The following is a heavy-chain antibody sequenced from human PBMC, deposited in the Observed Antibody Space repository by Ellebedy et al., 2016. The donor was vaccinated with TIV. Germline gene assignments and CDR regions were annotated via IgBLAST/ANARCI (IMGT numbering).Heavy chain of an antibody. V-gene: IGHV1-69*13. J-gene: IGHJ1*01. CDR2: IIAIFGTT. Sequence: ASVKVSCKASGGIFRTHALNWVRQVPGQGLEWTGGIIAIFGTTNYAQKFQGRVTITADESTSTAYMELSSLGSDDTAVYYCARDSHYYVQYFHHWGQGTLVTVSS. D-gene: IGHD3-10*02. CDR3: ARDSHYYVQYFHH. CDR1: GGIFRTHA.